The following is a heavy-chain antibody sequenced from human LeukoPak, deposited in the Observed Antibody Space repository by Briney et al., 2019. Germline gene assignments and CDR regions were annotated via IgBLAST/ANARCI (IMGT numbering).Heavy chain of an antibody. Sequence: PGGSLRLSCAASGVTFSTYGIHWVRQAPGKGLEWVAVISNHGSSKFYADSVKGRFTISRDNSKNTVYLEMNSLRPEDTAVYYCAGKPYGSGSDYYINWFDPWGQGTLVIVSS. V-gene: IGHV3-30*03. CDR2: ISNHGSSK. CDR3: AGKPYGSGSDYYINWFDP. D-gene: IGHD3-10*01. J-gene: IGHJ5*02. CDR1: GVTFSTYG.